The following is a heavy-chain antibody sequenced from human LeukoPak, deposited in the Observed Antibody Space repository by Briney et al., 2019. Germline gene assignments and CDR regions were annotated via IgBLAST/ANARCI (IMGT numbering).Heavy chain of an antibody. CDR1: GYSFTSYW. V-gene: IGHV5-51*01. CDR3: AKHWAAVWFSSWFDP. D-gene: IGHD2-21*01. Sequence: GESLKVSCNGSGYSFTSYWIGWVRQTPGKGLEWMGMIYPGDSDTRYSPSFQGQVTISADKSISTAYLQWSSLKASDTAMYYCAKHWAAVWFSSWFDPWGQGTLVTVSS. CDR2: IYPGDSDT. J-gene: IGHJ5*02.